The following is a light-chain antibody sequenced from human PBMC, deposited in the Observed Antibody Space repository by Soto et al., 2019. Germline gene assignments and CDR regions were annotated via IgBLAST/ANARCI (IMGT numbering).Light chain of an antibody. CDR1: QTVSASN. Sequence: EIVLTQSPGTLSFSAGERATLSCRASQTVSASNIVWYQQRPGQAPSLLIYGASTRATGIPVRFSGSASGTDFPLTISRLEPEDVAVYCCQLYGSSPMFGGGTKVEI. CDR3: QLYGSSPM. CDR2: GAS. V-gene: IGKV3-20*01. J-gene: IGKJ4*02.